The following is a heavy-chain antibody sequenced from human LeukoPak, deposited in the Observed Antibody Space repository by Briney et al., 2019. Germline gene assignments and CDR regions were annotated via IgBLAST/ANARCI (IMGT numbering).Heavy chain of an antibody. D-gene: IGHD6-19*01. CDR1: GYTFTNYY. Sequence: ASVKVSCKASGYTFTNYYMHWVRQPPGQGLEWMGIINPSGGSTNYAQKFQGRVTMTRDTSTSTVYMELSSLRSEDTAVYYCARDAPSGWYLDYWGQGNLVTVSS. V-gene: IGHV1-46*01. CDR3: ARDAPSGWYLDY. J-gene: IGHJ4*02. CDR2: INPSGGST.